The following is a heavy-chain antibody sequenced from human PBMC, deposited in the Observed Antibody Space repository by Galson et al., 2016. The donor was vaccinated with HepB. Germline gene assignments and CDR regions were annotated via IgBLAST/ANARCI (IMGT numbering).Heavy chain of an antibody. CDR3: ARDSYYGSGILND. J-gene: IGHJ4*02. Sequence: SLRLSCAASGFSVTSNYMTWVRQAPGQGLQWVSVVYSGGSAYYADSVKGRFTISRDHSKNTLYLQMTSLRVDDTAVYYCARDSYYGSGILNDWGQGTLVTVSS. D-gene: IGHD3-10*01. CDR2: VYSGGSA. CDR1: GFSVTSNY. V-gene: IGHV3-53*01.